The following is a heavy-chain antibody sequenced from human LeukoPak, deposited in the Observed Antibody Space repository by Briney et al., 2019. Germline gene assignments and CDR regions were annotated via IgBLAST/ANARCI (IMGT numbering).Heavy chain of an antibody. CDR2: IYYSGST. CDR1: GGSINSHY. V-gene: IGHV4-59*11. D-gene: IGHD3-22*01. J-gene: IGHJ6*03. CDR3: AREEGDYDSGASRYYYYYMDV. Sequence: SETRSLTCTVSGGSINSHYWSWIRQPPGKGLEWIGYIYYSGSTNYNPSLKSRVTISVDTSKNQFSLKLSSVTAADTAVYYCAREEGDYDSGASRYYYYYMDVWGKGTTVTVSS.